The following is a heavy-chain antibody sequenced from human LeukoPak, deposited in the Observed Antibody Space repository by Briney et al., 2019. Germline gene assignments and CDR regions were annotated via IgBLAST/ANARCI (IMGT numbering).Heavy chain of an antibody. CDR2: FDPEDGET. D-gene: IGHD3-22*01. V-gene: IGHV1-24*01. Sequence: ASVKVSCKVSGYTLTELSMHWVRQAPGKGLEWMGGFDPEDGETIYAQKFQGRVTMTEDTSTDTAYMELSSLRSEDTAVYYCAREALYYDSSGYYLQRGAFDIWGQGTMVTVSS. CDR1: GYTLTELS. J-gene: IGHJ3*02. CDR3: AREALYYDSSGYYLQRGAFDI.